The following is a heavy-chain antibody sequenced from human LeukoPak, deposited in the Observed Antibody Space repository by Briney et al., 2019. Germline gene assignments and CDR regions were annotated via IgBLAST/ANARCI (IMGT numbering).Heavy chain of an antibody. D-gene: IGHD3-16*01. CDR1: GGTFSSYA. CDR3: AIPRRGSYGPFDY. V-gene: IGHV1-69*05. CDR2: IIPIFGTA. J-gene: IGHJ4*02. Sequence: SVKVSCKASGGTFSSYAISWVRQAPGQGLEWMGRIIPIFGTANYAQKFQGRVTITTDESTSTAYMALSSLRSEDTAVYYCAIPRRGSYGPFDYWGQGTLVTVSS.